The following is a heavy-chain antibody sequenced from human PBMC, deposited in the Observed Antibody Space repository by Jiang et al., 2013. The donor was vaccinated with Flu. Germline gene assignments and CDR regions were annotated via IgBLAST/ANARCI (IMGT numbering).Heavy chain of an antibody. J-gene: IGHJ5*02. CDR3: AGALATVTSSPTPNWFDP. D-gene: IGHD4-17*01. CDR1: GGSMNIISYF. Sequence: GPGLVKPSETLSLICTVSGGSMNIISYFWAWIRRPPGKGLEWIGSGFYSGSTYYNPSLKSRVTISVDTSKNQFSLKLNSVSAADTAVYYCAGALATVTSSPTPNWFDPWGQGTLVTVSS. CDR2: GFYSGST. V-gene: IGHV4-39*07.